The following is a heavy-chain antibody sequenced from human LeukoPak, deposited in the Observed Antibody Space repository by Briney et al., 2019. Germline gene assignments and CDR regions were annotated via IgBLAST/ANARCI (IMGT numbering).Heavy chain of an antibody. J-gene: IGHJ6*02. D-gene: IGHD3-10*01. Sequence: GGSLRLSCAASGFTVSSNYMSWVRQAPGKGLEWVSVIYSAGNTYYADSVKGRFTISRDNSKNTLYLQMNSLRAEDTAVYYCARELYYYDYYYYGMDVWGQGTTVTVSS. CDR2: IYSAGNT. CDR1: GFTVSSNY. CDR3: ARELYYYDYYYYGMDV. V-gene: IGHV3-66*01.